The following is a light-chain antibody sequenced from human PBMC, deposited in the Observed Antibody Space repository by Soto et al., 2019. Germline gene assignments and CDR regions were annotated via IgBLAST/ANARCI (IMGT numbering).Light chain of an antibody. CDR2: CAS. Sequence: EIVLTQSPGTLSLSPGERATLSCRASQRVSSSYLAWYQQTPGQAPRLLIYCASSRATGIPDRFSSSGSGTDFTLTISRLEPEDFAVYYCQQYGSSPPMYTFGQGTKLEIK. J-gene: IGKJ2*01. CDR1: QRVSSSY. CDR3: QQYGSSPPMYT. V-gene: IGKV3-20*01.